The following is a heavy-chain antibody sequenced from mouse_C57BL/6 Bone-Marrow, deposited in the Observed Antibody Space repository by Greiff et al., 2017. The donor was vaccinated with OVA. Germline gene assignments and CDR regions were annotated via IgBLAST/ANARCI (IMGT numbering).Heavy chain of an antibody. CDR1: GFSLTSYG. CDR3: AREGMITTGNFDV. V-gene: IGHV2-2*01. J-gene: IGHJ1*03. D-gene: IGHD2-4*01. CDR2: IWSGGST. Sequence: VQLQQSGPGLVQPSQSLSITCTVSGFSLTSYGVHWVRQSPGKGLEWLGVIWSGGSTDYNAAFISSLSISKDNSKSQVFFKMNSLQTDDTAIYYCAREGMITTGNFDVWGTGTTVTVSS.